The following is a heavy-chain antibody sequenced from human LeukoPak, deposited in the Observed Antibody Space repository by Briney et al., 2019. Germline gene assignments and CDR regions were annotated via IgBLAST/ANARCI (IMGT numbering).Heavy chain of an antibody. V-gene: IGHV4-59*08. J-gene: IGHJ6*02. CDR3: ASSSYSSSWYYYGMDV. D-gene: IGHD6-13*01. CDR2: IYYSGST. Sequence: PSETLSLTCTVSGGSISSYYWSWIRQPPGKGLEGIGYIYYSGSTNYNPSLKSRVTISVDTSKNQFSLKLSSVTAADTAVYYCASSSYSSSWYYYGMDVWGQGTTVTVSS. CDR1: GGSISSYY.